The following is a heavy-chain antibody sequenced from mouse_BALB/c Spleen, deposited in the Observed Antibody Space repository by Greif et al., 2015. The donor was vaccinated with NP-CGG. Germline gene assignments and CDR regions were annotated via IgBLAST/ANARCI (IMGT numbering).Heavy chain of an antibody. CDR1: GFTFSNYW. Sequence: EVQGVESGGGLLQPGGSMKLSCVASGFTFSNYWMNWVRQSPEKGLEWVAEIRLKSNNYATHYAESVKGRFTISRDDSKSSVYLQMNNLRAEDTGIYYCTTGFAYWGQGTLVTVSA. J-gene: IGHJ3*01. CDR2: IRLKSNNYAT. CDR3: TTGFAY. V-gene: IGHV6-6*02.